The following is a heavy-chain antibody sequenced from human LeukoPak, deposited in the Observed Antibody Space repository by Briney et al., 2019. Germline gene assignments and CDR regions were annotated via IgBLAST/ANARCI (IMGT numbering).Heavy chain of an antibody. J-gene: IGHJ4*02. CDR1: GGTFSSYA. Sequence: ASVKVSCKASGGTFSSYAISWVRQAPGQGLERMGGIIPIFGTANYAQKFQGRVTITADESTSTAYMELSSLRSEDTAVYYCASLIGIVGATGDYWGQGTLDTVSS. CDR3: ASLIGIVGATGDY. V-gene: IGHV1-69*01. D-gene: IGHD1-26*01. CDR2: IIPIFGTA.